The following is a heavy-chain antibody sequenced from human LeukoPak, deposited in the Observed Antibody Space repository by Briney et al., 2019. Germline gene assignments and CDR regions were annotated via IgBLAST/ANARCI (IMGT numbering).Heavy chain of an antibody. V-gene: IGHV1-46*01. CDR3: ARETHDYGDFGVDY. CDR2: INPSGAST. Sequence: IINPSGASTSYAQKFQGRVTMTRDTSTSTVYMELSSLRSEDTAVYYCARETHDYGDFGVDYWGQGTLVTVSS. J-gene: IGHJ4*02. D-gene: IGHD4-17*01.